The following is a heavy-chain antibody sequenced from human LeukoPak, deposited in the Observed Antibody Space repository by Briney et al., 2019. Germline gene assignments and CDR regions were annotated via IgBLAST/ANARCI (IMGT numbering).Heavy chain of an antibody. V-gene: IGHV1-2*02. CDR2: INPNSGGT. J-gene: IGHJ5*02. CDR1: GYTFTGYY. Sequence: ASVNVSCKASGYTFTGYYMHWVRQAPGQGLEWMGWINPNSGGTNYAQKFQGRVTMTRDTSISTAYMELSRLRSDDTAVCYCAREFGGDIVVVPAAPGDGWFDPWGQGTLVTVSS. D-gene: IGHD2-2*01. CDR3: AREFGGDIVVVPAAPGDGWFDP.